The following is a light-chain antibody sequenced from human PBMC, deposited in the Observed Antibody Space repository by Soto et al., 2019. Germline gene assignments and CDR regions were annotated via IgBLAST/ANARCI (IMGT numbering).Light chain of an antibody. V-gene: IGKV1-9*01. CDR1: EDISSY. Sequence: IQLTQSPSSLSASVGDRVTFTCRASEDISSYLVWYQQKPGAAPKLLIYAASALHSGVPSRFSGSGSGTDFTLTISSLHPEDFVVYVCQQFKNYPITFGQGTRLEIK. J-gene: IGKJ5*01. CDR2: AAS. CDR3: QQFKNYPIT.